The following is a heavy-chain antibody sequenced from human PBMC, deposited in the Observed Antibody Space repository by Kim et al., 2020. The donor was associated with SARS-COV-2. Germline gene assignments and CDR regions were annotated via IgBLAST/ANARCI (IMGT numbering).Heavy chain of an antibody. V-gene: IGHV4-39*01. CDR3: ARQRPSIDS. CDR2: IYYSGST. D-gene: IGHD2-21*01. CDR1: GGSISSSSYY. Sequence: SETLSLTCTVSGGSISSSSYYWGWIRQPPGKGLEWIGSIYYSGSTYYNPSLKSRVTISVDTSKNQFSLKLSSVTAADTAVYYCARQRPSIDSWGQGTLVTVSS. J-gene: IGHJ4*02.